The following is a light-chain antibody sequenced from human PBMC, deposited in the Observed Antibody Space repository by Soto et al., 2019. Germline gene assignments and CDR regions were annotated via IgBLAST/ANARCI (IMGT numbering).Light chain of an antibody. J-gene: IGKJ2*01. V-gene: IGKV3-11*01. CDR1: QSVSSY. CDR3: QQRSNWPPKYT. Sequence: EIVLTQSPAALSLSTGERATLSCRASQSVSSYLAWYQQKPGQAPRLLIYDASNRATGIPARFSGSGSGTDFTLTISSLEPEDFAVYYCQQRSNWPPKYTFGQGTKVDIK. CDR2: DAS.